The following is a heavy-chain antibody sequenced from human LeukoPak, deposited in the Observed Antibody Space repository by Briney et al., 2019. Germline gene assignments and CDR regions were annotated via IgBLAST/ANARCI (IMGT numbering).Heavy chain of an antibody. CDR2: LSGSGVST. V-gene: IGHV3-23*01. Sequence: GGSLRLSCAASGFTFSSYAMSWVRQAPGKGLEWVSALSGSGVSTYYADSVKGRFTISRDNSKNTLYLQMNSLRAEDTPVYYCAKEEVDFTMIVVVPTPADYWGQGTLVTVSS. CDR1: GFTFSSYA. J-gene: IGHJ4*02. D-gene: IGHD3-22*01. CDR3: AKEEVDFTMIVVVPTPADY.